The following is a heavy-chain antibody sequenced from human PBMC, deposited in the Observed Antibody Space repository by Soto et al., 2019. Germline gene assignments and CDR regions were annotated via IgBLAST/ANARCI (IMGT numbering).Heavy chain of an antibody. V-gene: IGHV1-3*01. CDR1: GYTFTSYA. CDR3: ARDLGVGAASDY. CDR2: INAGNGNT. D-gene: IGHD1-26*01. J-gene: IGHJ4*02. Sequence: ASVKVSCKASGYTFTSYAMHCVRQAPGQRLEWMGWINAGNGNTKYSQKFQGRVTITRDTSASTAYMELSSLRSEDTAVYYCARDLGVGAASDYWGQGPLVTVSS.